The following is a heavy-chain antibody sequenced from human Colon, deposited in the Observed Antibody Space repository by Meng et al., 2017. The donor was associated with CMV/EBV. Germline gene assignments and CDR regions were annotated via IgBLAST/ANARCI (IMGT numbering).Heavy chain of an antibody. CDR1: GFTFSNYW. CDR3: AFGGYWFNH. Sequence: WGSLRLSCAASGFTFSNYWMSWVRQAPGKGLEWVANIKQDGSEKSYVDSVKGRFTISRDNAKNSLFLQMNSLRAEDTSVYYCAFGGYWFNHWGQGTLVTVSS. D-gene: IGHD3-10*01. CDR2: IKQDGSEK. V-gene: IGHV3-7*01. J-gene: IGHJ5*02.